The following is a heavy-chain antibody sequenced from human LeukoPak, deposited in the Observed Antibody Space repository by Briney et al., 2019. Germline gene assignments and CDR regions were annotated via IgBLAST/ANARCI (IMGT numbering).Heavy chain of an antibody. J-gene: IGHJ4*02. D-gene: IGHD5-24*01. V-gene: IGHV3-23*01. CDR1: GFTFRISA. CDR3: AKGRRDGYNYPYFDS. Sequence: GGSLRLSRAASGFTFRISAMSWVRQAPGKGLEWVSNIIGNSVSTYYADFVKGRFTISRDNSNNTLFLQMNSLSAGDTAIYFCAKGRRDGYNYPYFDSWGQGAWVVVSS. CDR2: IIGNSVST.